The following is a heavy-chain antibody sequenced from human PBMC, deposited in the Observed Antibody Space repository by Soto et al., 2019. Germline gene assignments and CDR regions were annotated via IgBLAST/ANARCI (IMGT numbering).Heavy chain of an antibody. D-gene: IGHD6-13*01. Sequence: GGSLRLSCAASGFTFSSYAMSWVRQAPGKGLEWVSVIYSGGSTYYADSVKGRFTISRDNSKSTLYLQMNSLRAEDTAVYYCAKGTAAAFIDYWGQGTLVTVSS. CDR2: IYSGGST. CDR1: GFTFSSYA. CDR3: AKGTAAAFIDY. J-gene: IGHJ4*01. V-gene: IGHV3-66*01.